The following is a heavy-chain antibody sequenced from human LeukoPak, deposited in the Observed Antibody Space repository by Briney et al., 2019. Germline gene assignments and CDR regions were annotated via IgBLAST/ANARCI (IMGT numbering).Heavy chain of an antibody. D-gene: IGHD6-13*01. V-gene: IGHV4-39*01. CDR3: ARLWEQQLDIDY. CDR2: IYYSGST. CDR1: GGSISSSSYY. Sequence: SETLSLTCTVSGGSISSSSYYWGWIRQPPGKGLEWIGSIYYSGSTYYNPSLKSRVTISVDTSKNQFSLKLSSVTAADTAVYYCARLWEQQLDIDYWGQGTLVTVSS. J-gene: IGHJ4*02.